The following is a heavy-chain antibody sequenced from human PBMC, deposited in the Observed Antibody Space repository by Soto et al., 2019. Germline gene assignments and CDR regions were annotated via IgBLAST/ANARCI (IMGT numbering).Heavy chain of an antibody. V-gene: IGHV3-21*01. CDR3: ARVPAHCSNPHCYSAY. CDR1: GFAFSTYS. D-gene: IGHD2-2*01. CDR2: ISSSSTYI. Sequence: GGSLRLSCAASGFAFSTYSMDWVRQAPGKGLEWVSFISSSSTYIYYAESVKGRFTISRDNAENSLSLQMSSLRAEDTAVYYCARVPAHCSNPHCYSAYWGQGFLVTVSS. J-gene: IGHJ4*02.